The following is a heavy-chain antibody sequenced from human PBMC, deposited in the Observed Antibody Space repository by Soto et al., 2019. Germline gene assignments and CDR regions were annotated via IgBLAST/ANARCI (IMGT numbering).Heavy chain of an antibody. CDR2: ISAYNGNT. J-gene: IGHJ5*02. Sequence: XSVKVSCKASGYPFTSYGIVWGRQAPGQGLEWMGWISAYNGNTNYAQKLQCRVTMTTDTSTSTAYMELRSLRSDDTAVYYCARWDLAQDWFDPCGQGTLVTVSS. V-gene: IGHV1-18*04. CDR3: ARWDLAQDWFDP. D-gene: IGHD1-26*01. CDR1: GYPFTSYG.